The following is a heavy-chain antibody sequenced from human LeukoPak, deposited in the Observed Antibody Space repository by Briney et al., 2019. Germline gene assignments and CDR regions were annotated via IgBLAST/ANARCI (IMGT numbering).Heavy chain of an antibody. V-gene: IGHV3-21*04. D-gene: IGHD6-13*01. Sequence: GGSLRLSCAASGFAFSGFWMTWVRQAPGKGLEWVSSIDSSSYNIYYADSVKGRFTISRDNAQSSVFLQMNSLRAEDTAVYYCAREDGYSSSWYSDYWGQGTLVTVSS. CDR3: AREDGYSSSWYSDY. CDR2: IDSSSYNI. CDR1: GFAFSGFW. J-gene: IGHJ4*02.